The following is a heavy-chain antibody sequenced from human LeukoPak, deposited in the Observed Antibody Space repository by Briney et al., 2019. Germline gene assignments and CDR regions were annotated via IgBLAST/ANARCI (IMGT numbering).Heavy chain of an antibody. CDR3: ARDGWYGGNFDY. CDR2: ISSSSSYI. V-gene: IGHV3-21*01. CDR1: GFTFSSYS. J-gene: IGHJ4*02. Sequence: GGSLRLSCAASGFTFSSYSMNWVRQAPGKGLEWVSSISSSSSYIYYADSVKGRFTISRDNVKNSLYLQMNSLRAEDTAVYYCARDGWYGGNFDYWGQGTLVTVSS. D-gene: IGHD2-15*01.